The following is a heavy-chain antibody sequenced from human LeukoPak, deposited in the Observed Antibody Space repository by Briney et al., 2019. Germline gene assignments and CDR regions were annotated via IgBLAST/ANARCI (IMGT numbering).Heavy chain of an antibody. V-gene: IGHV3-66*01. Sequence: GGSLRFSCAASGFTCSSNYIIWVRPAPGKGLEWVSIIYSGGRTYYADSVKGRFTISRDNAKNMWYLQMTSLRAEDTAVYYCARGRGLGELALASFDSWGQGILVAVSS. CDR3: ARGRGLGELALASFDS. D-gene: IGHD3-10*01. CDR1: GFTCSSNY. J-gene: IGHJ4*02. CDR2: IYSGGRT.